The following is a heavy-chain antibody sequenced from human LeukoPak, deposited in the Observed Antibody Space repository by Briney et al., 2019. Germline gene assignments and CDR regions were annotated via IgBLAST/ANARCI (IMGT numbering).Heavy chain of an antibody. CDR3: AREEGYYSGSYHLDY. CDR1: GGTFSSYA. Sequence: SVKVSCKASGGTFSSYAISWVRQAPGQGLEWMGRIIPILGTANYAQKFQGRVTITTDESTSTAFMELSSLRSEDTAVYYCAREEGYYSGSYHLDYWGQGTLVTVSS. V-gene: IGHV1-69*11. CDR2: IIPILGTA. J-gene: IGHJ4*02. D-gene: IGHD1-26*01.